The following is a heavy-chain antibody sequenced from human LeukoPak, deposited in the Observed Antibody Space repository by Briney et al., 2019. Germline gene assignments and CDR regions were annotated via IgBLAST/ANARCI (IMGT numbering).Heavy chain of an antibody. CDR1: GDSVSSNSAI. J-gene: IGHJ6*02. Sequence: SQTLSLTCAISGDSVSSNSAIWNWIRQSPSRGLEWLGRTYYRSRWYNDYAVSMKSRITINPDTSKNQFSLQLNSVTPEDMAVYYCARRKAATYGMDVWGQGTTVTVSS. CDR3: ARRKAATYGMDV. CDR2: TYYRSRWYN. V-gene: IGHV6-1*01. D-gene: IGHD6-13*01.